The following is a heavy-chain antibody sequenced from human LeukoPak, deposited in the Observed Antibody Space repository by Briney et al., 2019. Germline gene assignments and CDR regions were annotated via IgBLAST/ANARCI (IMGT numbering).Heavy chain of an antibody. CDR3: ARSAGDCSKGVCYSYNWFDP. D-gene: IGHD2-8*01. J-gene: IGHJ5*02. Sequence: GESLKISCQGSAHTFTNSWIAWVRQKPGKGLEWMGIIYPDDSDTRYSPSFEGQATISADKSISAAYLQWSSLRASDTAMYYCARSAGDCSKGVCYSYNWFDPWGQGTLVTVSS. V-gene: IGHV5-51*01. CDR1: AHTFTNSW. CDR2: IYPDDSDT.